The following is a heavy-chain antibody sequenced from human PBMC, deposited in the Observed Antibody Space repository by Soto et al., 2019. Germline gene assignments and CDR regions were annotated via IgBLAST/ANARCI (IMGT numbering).Heavy chain of an antibody. V-gene: IGHV4-31*03. CDR1: GGSITSSGYY. CDR3: ARGGGSTKGDY. D-gene: IGHD2-2*01. CDR2: TSNSGST. Sequence: QVQLQESGPGLVKPSQTLSLTCTVSGGSITSSGYYWSWIRQHPGEGLEWIGFTSNSGSTSYNPSLKSRVTISVGTSSHQFSLNLKSVTAADTAVYYCARGGGSTKGDYWGQGTLVTVSP. J-gene: IGHJ4*02.